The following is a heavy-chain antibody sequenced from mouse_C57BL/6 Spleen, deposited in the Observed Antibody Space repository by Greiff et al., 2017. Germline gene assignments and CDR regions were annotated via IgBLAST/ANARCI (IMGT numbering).Heavy chain of an antibody. CDR1: GYAFTNYL. D-gene: IGHD2-2*01. J-gene: IGHJ4*01. Sequence: QVQLQQSGAELVRPGTSVKVSCKASGYAFTNYLIEWVKQRPGQGLEWIGVIYPGSGGTNYNEKFKGKATLTADKSSSTAYMQLSSLTSEDSAVYFCARSVYYGYGRAMDYWGQGTSVTVSS. CDR3: ARSVYYGYGRAMDY. V-gene: IGHV1-54*01. CDR2: IYPGSGGT.